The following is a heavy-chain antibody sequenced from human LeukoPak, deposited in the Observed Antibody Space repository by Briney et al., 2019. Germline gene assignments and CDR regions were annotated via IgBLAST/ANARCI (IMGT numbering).Heavy chain of an antibody. V-gene: IGHV1-18*01. CDR1: GYTLTSYG. CDR2: VNAYNGNT. D-gene: IGHD6-13*01. J-gene: IGHJ5*02. CDR3: ARDRDSSSWYWFDP. Sequence: AAVKVSCKPSGYTLTSYGISWVRQAPGQGLEWMGWVNAYNGNTNYAQKLQGRVTMTTDTSTSAAYMELRSLRSDDTAVYYCARDRDSSSWYWFDPWGQGTLVTVSS.